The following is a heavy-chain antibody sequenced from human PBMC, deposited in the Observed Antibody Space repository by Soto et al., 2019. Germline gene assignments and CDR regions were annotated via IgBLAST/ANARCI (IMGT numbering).Heavy chain of an antibody. D-gene: IGHD2-15*01. CDR2: MYYSGST. J-gene: IGHJ4*02. CDR1: GGSIRSYY. V-gene: IGHV4-59*01. Sequence: SETLSLTCTVSGGSIRSYYWNWIRQPPGKGLEWIGYMYYSGSTKYNPSLKSRVTISVDTSKNQLSLKLSSVTAADTAVYYCAREVAAIASWYFDYWGLGILVTVSS. CDR3: AREVAAIASWYFDY.